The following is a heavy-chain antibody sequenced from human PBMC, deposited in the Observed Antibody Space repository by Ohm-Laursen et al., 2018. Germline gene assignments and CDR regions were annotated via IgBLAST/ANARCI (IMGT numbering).Heavy chain of an antibody. CDR1: GFIFSSYA. D-gene: IGHD3-22*01. Sequence: SLRLSCAASGFIFSSYAMMWVRQAPGKGLEWVAAISASGVRTYADSVKGRFTISRDNSKNTLYLQMNSLRAEDTAVYYCAKAPEYYYDSSGYYKTWGQGTLVTVSS. CDR3: AKAPEYYYDSSGYYKT. J-gene: IGHJ5*02. V-gene: IGHV3-23*01. CDR2: ISASGVRT.